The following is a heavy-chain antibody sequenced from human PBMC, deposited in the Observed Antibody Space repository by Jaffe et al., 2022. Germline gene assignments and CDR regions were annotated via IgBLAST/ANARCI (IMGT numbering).Heavy chain of an antibody. V-gene: IGHV3-7*05. D-gene: IGHD6-13*01. CDR1: GFTFSSYW. Sequence: EVQLVESGGGLVQPGGSLRLSCAASGFTFSSYWMSWVRQAPGKGLEWVANIKQDGSEKYYVDSVKGRFTISRDNAKNSLYLQMNSLRAEDTAVYYCARDFYTGIAAAGPRNTYYFDYWGQGTLVTVSS. CDR2: IKQDGSEK. CDR3: ARDFYTGIAAAGPRNTYYFDY. J-gene: IGHJ4*02.